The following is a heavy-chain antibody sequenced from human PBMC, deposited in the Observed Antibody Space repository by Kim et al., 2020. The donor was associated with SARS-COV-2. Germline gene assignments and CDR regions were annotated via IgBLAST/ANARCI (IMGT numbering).Heavy chain of an antibody. Sequence: SETLSLTCTVSGGSFSSGRCYWSWIRQPPGRGREWIGYIYYSGSINYNPSRKSPVTVSVATTKNQFSLKLSSVTAADTSVYYCASIFVWWALDYDGMDF. V-gene: IGHV4-61*01. CDR2: IYYSGSI. D-gene: IGHD2-21*01. J-gene: IGHJ6*01. CDR3: ASIFVWWALDYDGMDF. CDR1: GGSFSSGRCY.